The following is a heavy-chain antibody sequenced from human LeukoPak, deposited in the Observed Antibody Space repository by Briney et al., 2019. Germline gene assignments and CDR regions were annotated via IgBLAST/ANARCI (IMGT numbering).Heavy chain of an antibody. CDR3: ARAYGDYGFDY. CDR1: GFTFSSYE. D-gene: IGHD4-17*01. V-gene: IGHV3-48*03. Sequence: GGSLRLSCAASGFTFSSYEMNWVRQAPGKGLEWVSYISSSGSTMYYADSVKGRFTISRDNAKNSLYLQMNSLRAEDTAVYYCARAYGDYGFDYWGQGTLVTVSS. J-gene: IGHJ4*02. CDR2: ISSSGSTM.